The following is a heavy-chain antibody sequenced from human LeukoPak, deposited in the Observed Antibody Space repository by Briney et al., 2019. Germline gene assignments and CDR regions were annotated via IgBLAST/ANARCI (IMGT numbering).Heavy chain of an antibody. CDR1: GYTFTSYG. V-gene: IGHV1-18*01. CDR3: ARDHCSSTSCWFDY. D-gene: IGHD2-2*01. Sequence: ASVKVSCKASGYTFTSYGISWVRQAPGQGLVWMGWISAYNGNTNYAQKLQGRVTMTTDTSTSTAYMELRSLRSEDTAVYYCARDHCSSTSCWFDYWGQGTLVTVSS. CDR2: ISAYNGNT. J-gene: IGHJ4*02.